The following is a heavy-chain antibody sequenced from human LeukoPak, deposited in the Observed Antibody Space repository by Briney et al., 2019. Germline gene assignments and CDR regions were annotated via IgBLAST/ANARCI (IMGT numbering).Heavy chain of an antibody. Sequence: SETLSLTCTVSGGSISSYYWSWIRQPPGKGLAWIGYIYYSGSTNYNPSLKSRVTISVDTSKNQFSLKLSSVTAADTAVYYCARSPHSSGNPFDYWGQGTLVTVSS. D-gene: IGHD6-19*01. J-gene: IGHJ4*02. CDR2: IYYSGST. CDR3: ARSPHSSGNPFDY. V-gene: IGHV4-59*08. CDR1: GGSISSYY.